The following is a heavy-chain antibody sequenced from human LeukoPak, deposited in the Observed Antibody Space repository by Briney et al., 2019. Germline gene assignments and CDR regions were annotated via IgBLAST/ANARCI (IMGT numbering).Heavy chain of an antibody. CDR1: GFTFSSYV. V-gene: IGHV3-23*01. CDR2: ISNSGGST. Sequence: PGGSLRLSCAASGFTFSSYVMSWVRQAPGKGLEWVSSISNSGGSTYYADSVKGRFTISRDNSMNTLYLQMNSLRAEDTAVYYCAKVGSSGWYGDYWGQGTLVTVSS. CDR3: AKVGSSGWYGDY. J-gene: IGHJ4*02. D-gene: IGHD6-19*01.